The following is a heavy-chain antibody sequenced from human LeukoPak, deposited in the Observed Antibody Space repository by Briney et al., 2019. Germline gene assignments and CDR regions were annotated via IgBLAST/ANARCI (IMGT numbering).Heavy chain of an antibody. CDR3: ARAKGSSRRIPSSYYFDY. Sequence: PSETLSLTCAVYGGPFSGYYWSWIRQPPGKGLEWIGEINHSGSTNYNPSLKSRVTISVDTSKNQFSLKLSPVTAADTAVYYCARAKGSSRRIPSSYYFDYWGQGTLVTVSS. D-gene: IGHD6-13*01. CDR2: INHSGST. J-gene: IGHJ4*02. V-gene: IGHV4-34*01. CDR1: GGPFSGYY.